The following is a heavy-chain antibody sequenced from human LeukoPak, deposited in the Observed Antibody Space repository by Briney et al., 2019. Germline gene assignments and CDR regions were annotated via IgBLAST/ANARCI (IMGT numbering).Heavy chain of an antibody. CDR1: GFTFSNAW. Sequence: GGSLRLSCAASGFTFSNAWMTWLRQAPGKGLEWVGRIKSKTDGGTADYAAPVKGRFTISRDDSKTTLYLQMNSLKTEDTAVYYCTRGDYYDSSGYYLLFDYWGQGTLVTVSS. D-gene: IGHD3-22*01. CDR3: TRGDYYDSSGYYLLFDY. J-gene: IGHJ4*02. V-gene: IGHV3-15*01. CDR2: IKSKTDGGTA.